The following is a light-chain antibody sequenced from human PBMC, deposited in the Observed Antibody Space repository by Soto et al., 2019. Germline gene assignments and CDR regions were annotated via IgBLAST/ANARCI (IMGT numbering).Light chain of an antibody. CDR1: QSVSSN. V-gene: IGKV3-15*01. J-gene: IGKJ1*01. CDR2: GAS. CDR3: QQYNNWPVT. Sequence: EIVMTQSPATLSVSPGDRATLSCRASQSVSSNLAWYQQKPGQAPRLLIYGASTRATGIPARFSGSGFGTEFTLTISSLQSEDFAFYYCQQYNNWPVTFGQGTKVEIK.